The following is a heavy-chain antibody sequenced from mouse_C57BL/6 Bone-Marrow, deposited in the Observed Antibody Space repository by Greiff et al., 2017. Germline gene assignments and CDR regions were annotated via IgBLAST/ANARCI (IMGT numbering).Heavy chain of an antibody. CDR2: ISNFAYSI. Sequence: EVQGVESGGGLVQPGGSLKLSCAASGFTFSDYGMAWVRQAPRKGLEWVAFISNFAYSINYADNVTGRFTISRENAKNTLYLEMSSLRSEETAMYYCARLWLRRWAMDYWGQGTSVTVSS. CDR1: GFTFSDYG. D-gene: IGHD2-2*01. J-gene: IGHJ4*01. CDR3: ARLWLRRWAMDY. V-gene: IGHV5-15*01.